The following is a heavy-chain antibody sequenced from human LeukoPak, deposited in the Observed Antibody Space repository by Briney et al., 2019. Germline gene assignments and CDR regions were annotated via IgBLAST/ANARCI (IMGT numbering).Heavy chain of an antibody. V-gene: IGHV4-59*12. CDR2: IYYSGST. J-gene: IGHJ3*02. Sequence: SETLSLTCTVSGGSISSYYWSWIRQPPGKGLEWIGYIYYSGSTNYNPSLKSRVTISLDTSKNQFSLKLSSVTAADTAMYYCAREDSGISDNAFDIWGQGTMVTISS. CDR3: AREDSGISDNAFDI. CDR1: GGSISSYY. D-gene: IGHD1-26*01.